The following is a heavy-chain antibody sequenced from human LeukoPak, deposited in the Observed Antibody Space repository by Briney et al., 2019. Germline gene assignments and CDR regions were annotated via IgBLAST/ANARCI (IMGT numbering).Heavy chain of an antibody. D-gene: IGHD1-1*01. CDR1: GGSISSSSYY. J-gene: IGHJ4*02. V-gene: IGHV4-39*01. Sequence: SETLSLTCTVSGGSISSSSYYWGWIRQPPGKGLEWIGSIYYSGSTYYNPSLKSRVTISVDTSKNQFSLKLSSVTAADTAVYYCVGRPATGHNKDFDYWGQGTLVTVSS. CDR2: IYYSGST. CDR3: VGRPATGHNKDFDY.